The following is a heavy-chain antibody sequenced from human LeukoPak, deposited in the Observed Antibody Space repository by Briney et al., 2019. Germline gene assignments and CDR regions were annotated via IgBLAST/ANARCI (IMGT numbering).Heavy chain of an antibody. CDR2: INHSGST. CDR3: ARGGRSSEGY. D-gene: IGHD2-15*01. V-gene: IGHV4-34*01. J-gene: IGHJ4*02. Sequence: PSETLSLTCAVYGGSFSGYYRSWIRQPPGKGLEWIGEINHSGSTNYNPSLKSRVTISVDTSKNQFSLKLSSVTAADTAVYYCARGGRSSEGYWGQGTLVTDSS. CDR1: GGSFSGYY.